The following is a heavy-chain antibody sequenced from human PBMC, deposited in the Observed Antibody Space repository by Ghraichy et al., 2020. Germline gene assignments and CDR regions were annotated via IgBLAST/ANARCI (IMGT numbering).Heavy chain of an antibody. CDR3: AKEGQLLPYYYYYMDV. J-gene: IGHJ6*03. V-gene: IGHV6-1*01. CDR1: GDSVSSNSAA. CDR2: TYYRSKWYN. D-gene: IGHD6-13*01. Sequence: SQTLSLTCAISGDSVSSNSAAWNWIRQSPSRGLEWLGRTYYRSKWYNDYAVSVKSRVTINPDTSKNQFSLQLNSVTPEDTAVYYCAKEGQLLPYYYYYMDVWGTGTTVAVSS.